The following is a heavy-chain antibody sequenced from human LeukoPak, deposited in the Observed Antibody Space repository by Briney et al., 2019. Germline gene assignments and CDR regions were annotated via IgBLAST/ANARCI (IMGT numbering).Heavy chain of an antibody. V-gene: IGHV3-11*01. J-gene: IGHJ4*02. Sequence: GGSLRLSCTASGFTLSTYAMSWVRQAPGKGLEWISYISSSGSTIYYADSVKGRFTISRDNAKNSLYLQMNSLRAEDTAVYYCARDGGGYFDYWGQGTLVTVSS. CDR1: GFTLSTYA. D-gene: IGHD3-16*01. CDR2: ISSSGSTI. CDR3: ARDGGGYFDY.